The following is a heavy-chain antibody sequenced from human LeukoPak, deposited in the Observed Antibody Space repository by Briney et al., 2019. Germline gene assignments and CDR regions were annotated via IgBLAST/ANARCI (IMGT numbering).Heavy chain of an antibody. Sequence: ASVTVSCKGSGHALSELAMHWVRQAPGKGLEWRGIFDTEDGQGMYAHKFQGRVTMTEDTSTDTAYMDLSSLRSEDTAIYYCATSYCRGECYDAFDSWGQGTRVTVSS. CDR3: ATSYCRGECYDAFDS. V-gene: IGHV1-24*01. CDR2: FDTEDGQG. J-gene: IGHJ3*02. D-gene: IGHD2-21*01. CDR1: GHALSELA.